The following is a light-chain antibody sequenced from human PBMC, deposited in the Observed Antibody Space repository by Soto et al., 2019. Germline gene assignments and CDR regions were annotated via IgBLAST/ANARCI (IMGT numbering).Light chain of an antibody. CDR3: QEYNSYPVS. V-gene: IGKV1-5*01. Sequence: DIQVTQSPATLSAFVGDRVTISCRARQSIGTWLAWYQQKPGKAPKLLSYDASTLESGVPSRFSGSGSGTECPLTISSLQPEDVATYYCQEYNSYPVSFGQGTRL. CDR2: DAS. J-gene: IGKJ5*01. CDR1: QSIGTW.